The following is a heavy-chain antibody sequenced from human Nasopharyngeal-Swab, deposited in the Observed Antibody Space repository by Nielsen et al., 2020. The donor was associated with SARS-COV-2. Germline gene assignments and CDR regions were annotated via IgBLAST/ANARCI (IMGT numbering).Heavy chain of an antibody. V-gene: IGHV1-69*13. CDR3: ARSGVPAATYFDY. Sequence: SVKVSCKASGGTFSSYAISWVRRAPGQGLEWMGGIIPIFGTANYAQKFQGRVTITADESTSTAYMELSSLRSEDTAVYYCARSGVPAATYFDYWGQGTLVTVSS. J-gene: IGHJ4*02. D-gene: IGHD2-2*01. CDR2: IIPIFGTA. CDR1: GGTFSSYA.